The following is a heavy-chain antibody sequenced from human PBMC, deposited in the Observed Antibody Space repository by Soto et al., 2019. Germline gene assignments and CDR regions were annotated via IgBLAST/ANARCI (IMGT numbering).Heavy chain of an antibody. CDR1: RYTFTGYY. J-gene: IGHJ6*02. D-gene: IGHD1-7*01. CDR2: INPNSGGT. Sequence: GASVKVSCKASRYTFTGYYMHWVRQAPGQGLEWMGWINPNSGGTNYAQKFQGRVTMTRDTSISTAYMELSRLRSDDTAVYYCAGGCLELDVYYYYYGMDVWGQGTTVTVSS. CDR3: AGGCLELDVYYYYYGMDV. V-gene: IGHV1-2*02.